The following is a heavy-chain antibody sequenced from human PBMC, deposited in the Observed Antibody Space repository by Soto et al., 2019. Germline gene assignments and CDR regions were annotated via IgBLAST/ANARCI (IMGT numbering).Heavy chain of an antibody. J-gene: IGHJ4*02. Sequence: QVQLVQSGAEVRKPGATVKVSCKASGHTLTSYDITWVRQATGPGLEWMGWMTPDSGDTGYAQKFQGRVTMTWDTSITTAYMELSSLRSEDTAVYYCARYPFYGGCDFWGQGTLVTVSS. CDR2: MTPDSGDT. D-gene: IGHD3-16*01. V-gene: IGHV1-8*01. CDR1: GHTLTSYD. CDR3: ARYPFYGGCDF.